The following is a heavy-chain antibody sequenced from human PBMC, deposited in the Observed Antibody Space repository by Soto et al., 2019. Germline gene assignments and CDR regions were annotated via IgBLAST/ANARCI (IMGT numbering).Heavy chain of an antibody. CDR1: GFSLSTSGVG. J-gene: IGHJ4*02. Sequence: QITLKESGPTLVKPTQTLTLTCTFSGFSLSTSGVGVGWISQPPGKALEWLALIYWNDDKRYSPSLKSRLTITKDTSKNQVVLTMTNMDPVDTATYYCAHNFHGRSSWPRIGYYFDYWGQGTLVTVSS. CDR3: AHNFHGRSSWPRIGYYFDY. V-gene: IGHV2-5*01. D-gene: IGHD6-13*01. CDR2: IYWNDDK.